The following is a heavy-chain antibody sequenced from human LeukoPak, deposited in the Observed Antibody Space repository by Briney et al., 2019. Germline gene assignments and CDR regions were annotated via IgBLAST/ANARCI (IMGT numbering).Heavy chain of an antibody. CDR3: AKRMIRGVNHDAFDL. V-gene: IGHV3-23*01. CDR1: GFTLSRYA. CDR2: VSGSGGST. D-gene: IGHD3-10*01. Sequence: GGSLRLSCAASGFTLSRYAMSWVPQAPGKGLEWVSAVSGSGGSTYYADSVKGLFTISRDNSKNTLYLQMNSLRAEDTAVYYCAKRMIRGVNHDAFDLWGQGTMVTVSS. J-gene: IGHJ3*01.